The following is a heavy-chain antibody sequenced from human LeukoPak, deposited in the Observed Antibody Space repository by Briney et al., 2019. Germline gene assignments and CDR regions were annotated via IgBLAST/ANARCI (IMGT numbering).Heavy chain of an antibody. CDR1: GFTFSDYH. Sequence: PGGSLRLSCAASGFTFSDYHMSWIRQAPGKGLEWVAYISSSSSYRNYADSVKGRFTISRDNAKNSLYLQMNSLRAEDTAVYYCARSPSIVGATEDYWGQGTLVTVSS. D-gene: IGHD1-26*01. V-gene: IGHV3-11*03. CDR2: ISSSSSYR. J-gene: IGHJ4*02. CDR3: ARSPSIVGATEDY.